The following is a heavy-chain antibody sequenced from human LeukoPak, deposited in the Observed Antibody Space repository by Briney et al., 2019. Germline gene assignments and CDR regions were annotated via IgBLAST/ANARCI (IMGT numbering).Heavy chain of an antibody. CDR3: ASWACPETC. Sequence: GASVKVSCKASGGTFSTYSTSWVRQAPGHGLEWMGGVIPVFGTSVYAQKFQDRVTITADESTSTAYMELRSLRSDDTAVYYCASWACPETCWGQGTLVTVSS. V-gene: IGHV1-69*13. D-gene: IGHD2-2*01. J-gene: IGHJ4*02. CDR1: GGTFSTYS. CDR2: VIPVFGTS.